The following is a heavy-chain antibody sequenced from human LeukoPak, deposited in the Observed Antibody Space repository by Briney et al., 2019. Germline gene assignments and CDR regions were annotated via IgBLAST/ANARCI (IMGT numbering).Heavy chain of an antibody. CDR2: ISAYSGNT. CDR1: GYTFTSYG. Sequence: ASVKVSCKASGYTFTSYGISWVRQAPGQGLEWMGWISAYSGNTNYAQKLQGRVTMTTDTSTSTAYVELRSLRSDDTAVYYCARDHVYSSSWSDYWGQGTLVTVSS. J-gene: IGHJ4*02. CDR3: ARDHVYSSSWSDY. V-gene: IGHV1-18*01. D-gene: IGHD6-13*01.